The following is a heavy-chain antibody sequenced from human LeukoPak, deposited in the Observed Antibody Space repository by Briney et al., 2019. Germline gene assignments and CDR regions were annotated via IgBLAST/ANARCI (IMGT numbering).Heavy chain of an antibody. Sequence: PGGSLRLSCAASGFTFSSYGMSWVRQAPGKGLEWVSAISGSGGSTYYADSVKGRFTISRDNSKNTLYLQMNSLRAEDTAVYYCAKDRINHYDSSGYYPEYYFDYWGQGTLVTVSS. CDR3: AKDRINHYDSSGYYPEYYFDY. D-gene: IGHD3-22*01. CDR2: ISGSGGST. V-gene: IGHV3-23*01. CDR1: GFTFSSYG. J-gene: IGHJ4*02.